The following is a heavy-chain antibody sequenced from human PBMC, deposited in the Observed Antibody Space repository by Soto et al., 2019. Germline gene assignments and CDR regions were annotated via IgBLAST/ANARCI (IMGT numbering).Heavy chain of an antibody. J-gene: IGHJ6*03. D-gene: IGHD3-9*01. CDR3: ARVLRERSGFTGSLDYYYYYYMDV. Sequence: SETLSLICTVSGGSISSYYWSWIRQPPGKGLEWIGYIYYSGNTNYNPSLKSRVTISVDTSKNQFSLKLSSVTAADTAVYYCARVLRERSGFTGSLDYYYYYYMDVWGKGTTVTVSS. CDR1: GGSISSYY. V-gene: IGHV4-59*08. CDR2: IYYSGNT.